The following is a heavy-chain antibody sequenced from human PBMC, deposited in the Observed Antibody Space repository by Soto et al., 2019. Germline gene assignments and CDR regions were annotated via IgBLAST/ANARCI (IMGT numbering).Heavy chain of an antibody. J-gene: IGHJ6*02. V-gene: IGHV3-48*03. CDR1: GFTFSSYE. CDR3: ARSVAGSKGIYYYGMDV. Sequence: ESGGGLVQPGGSLRLSCAASGFTFSSYEMNWVRQAPGKGLEWVSYISSSGSTIYYADSVKGRFTISRDNAKNSLYLQMNSLRAEDTAVYYCARSVAGSKGIYYYGMDVWGQGTTVTVSS. CDR2: ISSSGSTI. D-gene: IGHD6-19*01.